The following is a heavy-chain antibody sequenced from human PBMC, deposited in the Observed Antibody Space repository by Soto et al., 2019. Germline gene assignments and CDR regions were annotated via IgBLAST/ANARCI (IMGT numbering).Heavy chain of an antibody. CDR2: ISSSSFTI. Sequence: EVPLVESGGRLVQPGGSLRLSCAASGFRFSDYSMNWVRQAPGRGLEWVSYISSSSFTIHYADSVEGRFAISRDNAKNALYLQMNSLSVADTAVYYCARDYNDFWSCHFDYWGQGALVTVSS. CDR1: GFRFSDYS. V-gene: IGHV3-48*01. CDR3: ARDYNDFWSCHFDY. J-gene: IGHJ4*02. D-gene: IGHD3-3*01.